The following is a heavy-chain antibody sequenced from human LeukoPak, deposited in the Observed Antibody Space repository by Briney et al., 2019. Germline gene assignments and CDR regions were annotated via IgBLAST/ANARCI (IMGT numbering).Heavy chain of an antibody. CDR1: GFTFASYS. CDR2: ISGDSTFI. CDR3: ARVSGRLERQSDLDY. J-gene: IGHJ4*02. V-gene: IGHV3-21*01. D-gene: IGHD1-1*01. Sequence: GSLRLSCAAAGFTFASYSMNWVRQAPGKGLEWVSSISGDSTFIYNARSVKGRFTISRDNAQASLYLQMISLRADDTAVYYCARVSGRLERQSDLDYWGQGTLDSVS.